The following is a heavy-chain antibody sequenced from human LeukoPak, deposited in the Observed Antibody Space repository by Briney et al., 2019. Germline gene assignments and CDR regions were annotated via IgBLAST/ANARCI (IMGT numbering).Heavy chain of an antibody. Sequence: PGGSLRLSCAASGFTFSSYSMNWVRQAPGKGLEWVSSISSSSSYIYYAESVKGRFTISRDNAKNSLYPQMNSLRAEDTAVYYCARDFHSAPGPFDYWGQGTLVTVSS. V-gene: IGHV3-21*01. CDR2: ISSSSSYI. D-gene: IGHD6-6*01. J-gene: IGHJ4*02. CDR1: GFTFSSYS. CDR3: ARDFHSAPGPFDY.